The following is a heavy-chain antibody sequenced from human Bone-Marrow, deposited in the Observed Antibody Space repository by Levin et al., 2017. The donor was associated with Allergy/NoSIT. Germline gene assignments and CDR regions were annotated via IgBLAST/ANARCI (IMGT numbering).Heavy chain of an antibody. Sequence: TGGSLRLSCVASGFTFSVNGMNWVRQAPGKGLEWIAHISAGGQTKYYGDSVKGRFIISRDDSQRSVFLEMNRLRAEDTAVYYCARRAAYCTPTFCPGYDYEMNVWSQGTAVSVSS. CDR2: ISAGGQTK. CDR3: ARRAAYCTPTFCPGYDYEMNV. CDR1: GFTFSVNG. D-gene: IGHD2-8*01. V-gene: IGHV3-48*03. J-gene: IGHJ6*01.